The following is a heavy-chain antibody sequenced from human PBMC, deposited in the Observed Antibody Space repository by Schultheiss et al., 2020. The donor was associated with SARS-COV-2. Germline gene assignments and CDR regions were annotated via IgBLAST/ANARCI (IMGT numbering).Heavy chain of an antibody. Sequence: GSLRLSCAASGFTFSSYAMHWGRQAPGKGLEWVAVISYDGSNKYYADSVKGRFTISRDDSKNTLYLQMNSLRAEDTAVYYCAKGTMVRGVTEFDYWGQGTLVTVSS. V-gene: IGHV3-30*04. CDR1: GFTFSSYA. D-gene: IGHD3-10*01. J-gene: IGHJ4*02. CDR3: AKGTMVRGVTEFDY. CDR2: ISYDGSNK.